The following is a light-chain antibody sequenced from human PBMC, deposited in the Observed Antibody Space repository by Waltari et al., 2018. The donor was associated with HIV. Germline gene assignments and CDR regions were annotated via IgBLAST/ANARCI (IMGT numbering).Light chain of an antibody. J-gene: IGLJ2*01. CDR2: KDT. CDR3: QSSDTTASHEL. Sequence: SRDLTQPPSVSVSPGQTARITCSGDALSKQCSYWYQLKACQAPVLVLFKDTERHSGTPERFSASSSGTTVTLTITSVEAEDEAEYFCQSSDTTASHELFGGGTKLTVL. CDR1: ALSKQC. V-gene: IGLV3-25*03.